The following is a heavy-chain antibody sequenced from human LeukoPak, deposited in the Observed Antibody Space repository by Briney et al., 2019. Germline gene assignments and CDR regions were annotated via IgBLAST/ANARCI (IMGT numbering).Heavy chain of an antibody. D-gene: IGHD4-17*01. CDR2: INHSGGT. CDR1: GFTFSSYA. Sequence: GSLRLSCAASGFTFSSYAMSWVRQPPGKGLEWIGEINHSGGTSYNPSLKRRVTVSFDTSKNQFSLKLSSVTAADTAMYYCARGDYGDYAFYIWGQGALVTVSS. J-gene: IGHJ3*02. CDR3: ARGDYGDYAFYI. V-gene: IGHV4-34*01.